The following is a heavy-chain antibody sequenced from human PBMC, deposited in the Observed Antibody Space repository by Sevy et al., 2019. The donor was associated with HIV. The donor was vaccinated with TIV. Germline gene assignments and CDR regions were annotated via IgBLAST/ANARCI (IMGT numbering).Heavy chain of an antibody. V-gene: IGHV3-7*03. Sequence: GGSLRLSCVASGFTVSNYWMNWVRQAPGMGLEWVAKIKEDGKETYYVDSVKGRFTISRDNAMNSLYLQMTSLRAEDTAVYYCARDKNSAMVTPFDFWGQGTLVTVSS. CDR2: IKEDGKET. CDR3: ARDKNSAMVTPFDF. CDR1: GFTVSNYW. D-gene: IGHD5-18*01. J-gene: IGHJ4*02.